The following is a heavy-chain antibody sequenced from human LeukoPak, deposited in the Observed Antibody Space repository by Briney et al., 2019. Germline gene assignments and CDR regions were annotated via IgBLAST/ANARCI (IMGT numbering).Heavy chain of an antibody. CDR1: GFTFDDYT. V-gene: IGHV3-43*01. J-gene: IGHJ4*02. CDR3: AKGGHIVVVTAPHFDY. Sequence: GGSLRLSCAASGFTFDDYTMHWVRQAPGKGLEWVSLISWDSDSTYYADSVKGRFTISRDNSKNSLYLQMNSLRTEDTALYYCAKGGHIVVVTAPHFDYWGQGTLVTVSS. D-gene: IGHD2-21*02. CDR2: ISWDSDST.